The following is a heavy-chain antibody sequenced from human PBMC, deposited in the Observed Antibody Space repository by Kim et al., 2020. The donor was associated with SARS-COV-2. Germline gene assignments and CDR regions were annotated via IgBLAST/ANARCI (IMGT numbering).Heavy chain of an antibody. CDR2: ISGSGGST. J-gene: IGHJ4*02. V-gene: IGHV3-23*01. CDR3: AKVIETYYDMLTGYYLSLCFDY. CDR1: GFTFSSYA. Sequence: GGSLRLSCAASGFTFSSYAMSWVRQAPGKGLEWVSAISGSGGSTYYADSVKGRFTISSDNSKNTLYLQMNSLRAEDTAVYYCAKVIETYYDMLTGYYLSLCFDYWGQGTLVTVSS. D-gene: IGHD3-9*01.